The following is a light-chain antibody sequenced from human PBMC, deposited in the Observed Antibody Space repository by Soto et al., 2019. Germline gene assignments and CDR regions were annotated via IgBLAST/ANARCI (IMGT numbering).Light chain of an antibody. V-gene: IGLV1-51*01. J-gene: IGLJ1*01. CDR1: ISNIGNNY. CDR2: DSN. Sequence: QCLLTEPPSLSAAPGQKVTISCSGSISNIGNNYVSWYQQLPGTAPKLLIYDSNKRPSGMPDRFSGSKSGTSATLGISGLQTGDEADYYCGTWDSSLSAYVFRTGTKVNVL. CDR3: GTWDSSLSAYV.